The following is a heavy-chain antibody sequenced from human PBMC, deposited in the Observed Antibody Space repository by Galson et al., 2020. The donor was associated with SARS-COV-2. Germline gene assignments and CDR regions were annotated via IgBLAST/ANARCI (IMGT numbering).Heavy chain of an antibody. V-gene: IGHV4-59*02. CDR3: AKTRWEILRLFDL. CDR1: GASVSRDY. Sequence: SETLSLTCSVSGASVSRDYWSWIRQPPGKGPEWIGYISYSGDTNYNPALKSRVSMSVDTSKNQFSLRLSSVTAADTAVYYCAKTRWEILRLFDLWGQGTLVAVSS. CDR2: ISYSGDT. J-gene: IGHJ4*02. D-gene: IGHD1-26*01.